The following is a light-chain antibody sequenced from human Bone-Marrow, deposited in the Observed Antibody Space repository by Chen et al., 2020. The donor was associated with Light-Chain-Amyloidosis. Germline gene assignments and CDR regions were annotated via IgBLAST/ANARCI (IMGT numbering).Light chain of an antibody. CDR2: DDS. V-gene: IGLV3-21*02. CDR1: NIGSTS. J-gene: IGLJ3*02. CDR3: QVWDRSSDRAV. Sequence: SYVLTQPSSVSVAPGQTATIACGGNNIGSTSVHWYQQTPGQAPLLVVYDDSDRPSGIPERLSGSNSGNTATLTSSRVEAGDEADYYWQVWDRSSDRAVFGGGTKLTVL.